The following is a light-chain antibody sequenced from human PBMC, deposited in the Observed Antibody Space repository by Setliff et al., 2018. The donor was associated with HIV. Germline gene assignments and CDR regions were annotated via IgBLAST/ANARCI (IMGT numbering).Light chain of an antibody. J-gene: IGLJ1*01. CDR2: YNS. CDR1: NIASKS. V-gene: IGLV3-21*04. CDR3: QMWDRSSDHYV. Sequence: SYELTQPPSVSVAPGKTASISCGGNNIASKSVHWYQHKPGQAPVLVIYYNSDRPSGIPERFSGSKSGNTATLTISRVEAGDEADYYCQMWDRSSDHYVFGTGTK.